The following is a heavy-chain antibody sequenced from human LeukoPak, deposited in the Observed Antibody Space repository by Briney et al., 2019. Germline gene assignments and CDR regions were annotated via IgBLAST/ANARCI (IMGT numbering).Heavy chain of an antibody. CDR3: ARLVGGDYYFDY. Sequence: MSGGSLRLSCAASGFTFSDYYMSWIRQAPGKGLEWIGYIYYSGSTNYNPSLKSRVTISVDTSKNQFSLKLSSVTAADTAVYYCARLVGGDYYFDYWGQGTLVTVSS. J-gene: IGHJ4*02. CDR2: IYYSGST. D-gene: IGHD4-17*01. V-gene: IGHV4-59*08. CDR1: GFTFSDYY.